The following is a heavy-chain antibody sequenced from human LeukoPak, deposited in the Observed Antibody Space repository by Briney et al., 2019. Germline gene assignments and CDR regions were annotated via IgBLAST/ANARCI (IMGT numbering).Heavy chain of an antibody. CDR3: AREGGGSSGWFPYYYYYYMDV. V-gene: IGHV3-7*01. CDR1: GFTFSSYW. CDR2: IKQDGSEK. Sequence: PGGPLRLSCAASGFTFSSYWMSWVRQAPGKGLEWVANIKQDGSEKYYVDSVKGRFTISRDNAKNSLYLQMNSLRAEDTAVYYCAREGGGSSGWFPYYYYYYMDVWGKGTTVTVSS. D-gene: IGHD6-19*01. J-gene: IGHJ6*03.